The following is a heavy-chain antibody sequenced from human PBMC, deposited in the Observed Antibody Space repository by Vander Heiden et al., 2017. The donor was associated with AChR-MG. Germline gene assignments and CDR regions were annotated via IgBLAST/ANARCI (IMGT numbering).Heavy chain of an antibody. V-gene: IGHV3-21*01. CDR3: ARTREVTTYLDY. Sequence: EVQLVESGGGLVKPGGSLRLSCAASGFTFSSYSMNWVRQAPGKGLEWVSSISSSSSYIYYADSVKGRFTISRDNAKNSLYLQMNSLRAEDTAVYYCARTREVTTYLDYWGQGTLVTVSS. CDR1: GFTFSSYS. J-gene: IGHJ4*02. CDR2: ISSSSSYI. D-gene: IGHD4-17*01.